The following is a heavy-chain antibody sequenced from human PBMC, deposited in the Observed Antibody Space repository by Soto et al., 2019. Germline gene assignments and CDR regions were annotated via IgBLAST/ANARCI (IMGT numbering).Heavy chain of an antibody. V-gene: IGHV4-31*03. CDR3: ARDRRYYDSSGYSSFDY. Sequence: TLSLTCTVSGGSISSGGYYWSWILQHPGKGLEWIGYIYYSGSTYYNPSLKSRVTISVDTSKNQFSLKLSSVTAADTAVYYCARDRRYYDSSGYSSFDYWGQGTLVTVSS. CDR1: GGSISSGGYY. J-gene: IGHJ4*02. CDR2: IYYSGST. D-gene: IGHD3-22*01.